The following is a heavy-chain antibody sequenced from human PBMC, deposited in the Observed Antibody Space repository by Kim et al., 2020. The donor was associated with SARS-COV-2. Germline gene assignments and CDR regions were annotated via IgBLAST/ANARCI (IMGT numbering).Heavy chain of an antibody. J-gene: IGHJ6*02. CDR2: IYPGDSDT. CDR3: ARRPLGPDGMAV. V-gene: IGHV5-51*01. Sequence: GESLKISCKGSGDSFTNSWIAWVRQVPGKGLEWMGHIYPGDSDTRYSPSFQGQVIMSADMSITTAYLQWTSLKASDTGMYYCARRPLGPDGMAVWGRGTT. CDR1: GDSFTNSW.